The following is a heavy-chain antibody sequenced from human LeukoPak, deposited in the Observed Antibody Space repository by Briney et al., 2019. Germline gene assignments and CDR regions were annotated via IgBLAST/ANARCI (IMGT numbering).Heavy chain of an antibody. CDR1: GGSISSSSYY. Sequence: SETLSLTCTVSGGSISSSSYYWGWIRQPPGKGLEWIGSTYYSGSTYYNPSLKSLVTISVDTSKNQFSLKLSSVTAADTAVYYCARRVGPNYYYYYMDVWGKGTTVTVSS. D-gene: IGHD1-26*01. CDR3: ARRVGPNYYYYYMDV. V-gene: IGHV4-39*01. CDR2: TYYSGST. J-gene: IGHJ6*03.